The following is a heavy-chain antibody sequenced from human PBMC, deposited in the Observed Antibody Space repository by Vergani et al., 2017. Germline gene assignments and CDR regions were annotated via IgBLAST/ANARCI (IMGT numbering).Heavy chain of an antibody. Sequence: EVQLVESGGGLVQPGGSLRLSCAASGFTFSSYAMSWVRKAPGKGLEWVSAISGSGGSTYYADSVKGRFTISRDNSKNTLYLQMNSLRAEDTAVSYCAKGGDGYNIWLYFDYWGQGTLVTVSS. CDR2: ISGSGGST. CDR1: GFTFSSYA. D-gene: IGHD5-24*01. V-gene: IGHV3-23*04. CDR3: AKGGDGYNIWLYFDY. J-gene: IGHJ4*02.